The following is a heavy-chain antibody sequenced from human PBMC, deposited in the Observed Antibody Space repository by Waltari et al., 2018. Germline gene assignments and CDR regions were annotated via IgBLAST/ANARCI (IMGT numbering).Heavy chain of an antibody. CDR2: AGREGTI. CDR1: GFIFGDYI. Sequence: EVQLVESGGHLVQPGRSLRLSCTTSGFIFGDYIMTWVRQAPGGGLECIGFAGREGTIDYAASVKGRFTISRDDSKNIAYLQMNSLKAEDTALYYCTRWRSGTQSNFDYWGQGTLVTVSS. J-gene: IGHJ4*02. CDR3: TRWRSGTQSNFDY. V-gene: IGHV3-49*04. D-gene: IGHD3-10*01.